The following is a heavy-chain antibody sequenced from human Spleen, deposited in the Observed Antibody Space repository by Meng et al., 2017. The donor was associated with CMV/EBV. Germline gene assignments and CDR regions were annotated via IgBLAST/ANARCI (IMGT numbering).Heavy chain of an antibody. CDR1: GYTFTGYF. CDR3: ARDRDGYTDV. CDR2: IIPIFGTA. D-gene: IGHD5-24*01. V-gene: IGHV1-69*05. Sequence: SVKVSCKASGYTFTGYFMHWVRQAPGQGLEWMGGIIPIFGTANYAQKFQGRVTITTDESTSTAYMELSSLRSEDTAVYYCARDRDGYTDVWGQGTTVTVSS. J-gene: IGHJ6*03.